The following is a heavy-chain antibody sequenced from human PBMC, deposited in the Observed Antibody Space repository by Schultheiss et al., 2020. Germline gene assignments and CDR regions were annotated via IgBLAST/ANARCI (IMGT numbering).Heavy chain of an antibody. J-gene: IGHJ3*02. V-gene: IGHV3-21*01. CDR3: ANAIVGATTSDPWI. Sequence: GGSLRLSCAASGFTFSSYSMNWVRQAPGKGLEWVSSISSSSSYIYYADSVKGRFTISRDNAKNTLYLQMNSLRAEDTAVYYCANAIVGATTSDPWIWGQGTMVTVSS. CDR2: ISSSSSYI. CDR1: GFTFSSYS. D-gene: IGHD1-26*01.